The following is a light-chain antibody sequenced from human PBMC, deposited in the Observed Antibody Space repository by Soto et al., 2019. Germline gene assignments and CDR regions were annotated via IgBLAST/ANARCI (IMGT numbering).Light chain of an antibody. CDR2: KAS. J-gene: IGKJ1*01. Sequence: DIQMTQSPASLSASVGDRGTITCRASQTISSWLAWYQQKLGKAPKLLIYKASTLKSGVPSRFSGSGSGTEFTLTISSLQPDDFATYYCQHYNSYSEAFGQGTKVDIK. V-gene: IGKV1-5*03. CDR3: QHYNSYSEA. CDR1: QTISSW.